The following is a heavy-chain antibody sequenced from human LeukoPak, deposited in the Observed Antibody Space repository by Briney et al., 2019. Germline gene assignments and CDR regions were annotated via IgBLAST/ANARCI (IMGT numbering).Heavy chain of an antibody. J-gene: IGHJ6*03. CDR3: AKDPLEYQLPPGYMDV. Sequence: GGSLRLSCEASVFTFSIYAMHWVRQAPGKGLEWVAVISYDGNQKHYADSVKGRFTISRDNSKNTLDLQMNSLRAEDTAVYYCAKDPLEYQLPPGYMDVWGKGTTVTVSS. CDR1: VFTFSIYA. CDR2: ISYDGNQK. D-gene: IGHD2-2*01. V-gene: IGHV3-30*01.